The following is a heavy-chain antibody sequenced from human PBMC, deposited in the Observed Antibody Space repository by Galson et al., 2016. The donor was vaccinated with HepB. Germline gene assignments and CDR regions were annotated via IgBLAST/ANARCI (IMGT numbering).Heavy chain of an antibody. CDR1: GFTFTSYT. CDR2: VSFGGFNK. D-gene: IGHD2-8*01. CDR3: VRDSWGKYYDTNGRLY. Sequence: SLRLSCAASGFTFTSYTMHWVRQAPGKGLEWVAVVSFGGFNKYYTDSVKGRFTISRDNSNNTLHLQLDSLRTEDTAVYYCVRDSWGKYYDTNGRLYWGRGTLVTVSS. J-gene: IGHJ4*02. V-gene: IGHV3-30-3*01.